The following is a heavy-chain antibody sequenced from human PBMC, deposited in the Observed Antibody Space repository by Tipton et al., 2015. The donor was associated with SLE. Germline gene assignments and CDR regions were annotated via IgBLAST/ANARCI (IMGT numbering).Heavy chain of an antibody. J-gene: IGHJ3*02. V-gene: IGHV4-59*11. CDR2: IYYSGST. CDR1: SSSISSHY. D-gene: IGHD3-16*01. CDR3: AREWGDAFDI. Sequence: TLCLTCAVSSSSISSHYWSWIRQPPGKGLEWIGYIYYSGSTNYNPSLKSRVTIPVDTSKNQFSLKLSSVTAADTAVYYCAREWGDAFDIWGQGTMVTVSS.